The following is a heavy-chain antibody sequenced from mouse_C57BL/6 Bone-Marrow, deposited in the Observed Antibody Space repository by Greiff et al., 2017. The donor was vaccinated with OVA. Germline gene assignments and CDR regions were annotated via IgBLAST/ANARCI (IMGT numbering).Heavy chain of an antibody. J-gene: IGHJ1*03. CDR2: INPYNGDT. CDR1: GYSFTGYF. V-gene: IGHV1-20*01. D-gene: IGHD2-3*01. CDR3: ARAPYDGYYAWYFDV. Sequence: EVQLVESGPELVKPGDSVKISCKASGYSFTGYFMNWVMQSHGKSLEWIGRINPYNGDTFYNQKFKGKATLTVDKSSSTAHMELRSLTSEDSAVYYCARAPYDGYYAWYFDVWGTGTTVTVSS.